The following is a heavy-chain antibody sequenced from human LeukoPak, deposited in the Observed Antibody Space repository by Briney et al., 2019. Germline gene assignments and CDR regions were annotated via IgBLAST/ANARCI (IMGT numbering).Heavy chain of an antibody. CDR3: ARNEGGCYYFDY. D-gene: IGHD3-16*01. V-gene: IGHV1-69*04. J-gene: IGHJ4*02. CDR1: GGTFSSYA. Sequence: ASVKVSCKASGGTFSSYAISWVRQAPGQGLEWMGRIIPILGIANYAQKFQGRVTITADKSTSTAYMELSSLRSEDTAVYYCARNEGGCYYFDYWGQGTLVTVSS. CDR2: IIPILGIA.